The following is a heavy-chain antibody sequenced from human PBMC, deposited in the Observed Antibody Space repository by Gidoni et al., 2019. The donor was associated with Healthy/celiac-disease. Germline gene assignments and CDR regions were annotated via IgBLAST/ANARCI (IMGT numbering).Heavy chain of an antibody. D-gene: IGHD2-15*01. J-gene: IGHJ3*02. Sequence: EVQLVQSGAEVKKLGESLKSSCKGSGDSLNSHWIGRERQVPGKGLEWMGIIDSGDSDPRYSPSFQCQVTISADKSISTAYLQWSRLKASDTAMYYCARQWIPCSSGGSCYSPHAFDIWGQGTMVTVSS. V-gene: IGHV5-51*01. CDR1: GDSLNSHW. CDR3: ARQWIPCSSGGSCYSPHAFDI. CDR2: IDSGDSDP.